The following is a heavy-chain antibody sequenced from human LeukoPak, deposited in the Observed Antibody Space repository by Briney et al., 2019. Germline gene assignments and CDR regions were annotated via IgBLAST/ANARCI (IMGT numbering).Heavy chain of an antibody. V-gene: IGHV3-66*01. CDR2: IYRGGST. Sequence: QPGGSLRLSCAASGFNVSSNYMSWVRQAPGKGLEWVSVIYRGGSTFYADSVKGRFTISRDNSKNTLYLQMNSLRAEDTAVYYCATYDGGNSAFEYWGQGTLVTVSS. CDR1: GFNVSSNY. J-gene: IGHJ4*02. D-gene: IGHD4-23*01. CDR3: ATYDGGNSAFEY.